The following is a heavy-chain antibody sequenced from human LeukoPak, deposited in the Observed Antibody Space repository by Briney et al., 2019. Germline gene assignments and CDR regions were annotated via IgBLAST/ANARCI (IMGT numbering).Heavy chain of an antibody. D-gene: IGHD6-13*01. CDR3: ARNPSSRRELSSSWYFDY. CDR1: GGSISSGNYY. Sequence: PSETLSLTCTVSGGSISSGNYYWSWIRQPPGKGLEWIGYIYYSGSTFYNPSLKSRVTISVDTSKNQFSLKLSSVTAADTAVYYCARNPSSRRELSSSWYFDYWGQGTLVTVSS. CDR2: IYYSGST. J-gene: IGHJ4*02. V-gene: IGHV4-30-4*01.